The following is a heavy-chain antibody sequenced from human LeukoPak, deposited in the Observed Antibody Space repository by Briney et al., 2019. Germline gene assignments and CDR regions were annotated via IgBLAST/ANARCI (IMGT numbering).Heavy chain of an antibody. CDR2: ISGSGGRT. CDR1: GFTFSSYA. J-gene: IGHJ5*02. V-gene: IGHV3-23*01. CDR3: VNYPGYCSGGSCYDWFDP. Sequence: GGSLRLSCAASGFTFSSYAMSWVRQAPGKGLEWVSTISGSGGRTNYADSVKGGFTISRDNSRNTLYLQMSSLRAEDTAVYYCVNYPGYCSGGSCYDWFDPWGQGTLVTVSS. D-gene: IGHD2-15*01.